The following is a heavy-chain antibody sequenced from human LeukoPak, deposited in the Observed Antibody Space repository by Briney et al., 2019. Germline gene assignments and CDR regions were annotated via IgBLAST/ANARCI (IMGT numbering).Heavy chain of an antibody. J-gene: IGHJ4*02. CDR3: AKSESRGHYYDSSGYYLFDY. D-gene: IGHD3-22*01. V-gene: IGHV3-30*18. CDR2: ISYDGSNK. CDR1: GFTFSSYG. Sequence: GGSLRLSCAASGFTFSSYGMHWVHQAPGKGLEWVAVISYDGSNKYYADSVKGRFTISRDNSKNTLYLQMNSLRAEDTAVYYCAKSESRGHYYDSSGYYLFDYWGQGTLVTVSS.